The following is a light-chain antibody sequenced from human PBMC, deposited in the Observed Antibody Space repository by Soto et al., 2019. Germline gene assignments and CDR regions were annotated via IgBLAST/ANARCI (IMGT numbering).Light chain of an antibody. CDR3: SSYTTSNTRQIV. J-gene: IGLJ1*01. CDR2: DVT. V-gene: IGLV2-14*03. Sequence: QSALTQPASVSGSPGQPITISCTGTSSDVCGYNYVSWYQHHPGKAPKLIIYDVTNRPSGVSNPFSGSKSGNTASLTISGLQPEDEADYYCSSYTTSNTRQIVFGTGTKATVL. CDR1: SSDVCGYNY.